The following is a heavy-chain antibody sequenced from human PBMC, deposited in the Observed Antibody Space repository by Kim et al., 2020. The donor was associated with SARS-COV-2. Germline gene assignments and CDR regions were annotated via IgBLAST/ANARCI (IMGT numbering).Heavy chain of an antibody. CDR1: GFTFSSYA. D-gene: IGHD3-10*01. CDR2: ISYDGSNK. CDR3: ARGGGSYYSPFDY. Sequence: GGSLRLSCAASGFTFSSYALHWLRQAPGKGLEWVAVISYDGSNKYYADSVKGRFTISRDNSKNTLYLQMSSLRVDDTAVYYCARGGGSYYSPFDYWGQGTLVTASP. J-gene: IGHJ4*02. V-gene: IGHV3-30*04.